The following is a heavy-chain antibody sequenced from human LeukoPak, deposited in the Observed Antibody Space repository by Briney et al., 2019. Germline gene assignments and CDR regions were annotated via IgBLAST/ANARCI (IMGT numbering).Heavy chain of an antibody. CDR2: MSCSGGTT. V-gene: IGHV3-23*01. CDR1: GFTFSGYA. CDR3: ATFPRSSTSCYEARHCWFEP. J-gene: IGHJ5*02. D-gene: IGHD2-2*01. Sequence: GGSLRLSCVASGFTFSGYAMSWVRQAPGKGLEWVSGMSCSGGTTYYADSVKGRFTISRDNSKNMLFLQMNSLRAEDTAIYYCATFPRSSTSCYEARHCWFEPWGQGTLVTVSS.